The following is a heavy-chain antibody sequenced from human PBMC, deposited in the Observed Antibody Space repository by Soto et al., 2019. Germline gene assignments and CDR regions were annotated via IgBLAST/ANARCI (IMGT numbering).Heavy chain of an antibody. V-gene: IGHV3-11*01. Sequence: QVQLVESGGGLVKPGGSLRLSCAAFRFTFSDFYVRWIRQAPGKGLEWVSYISSSGSTIYYADSVKGRFTISRDNAKNSLYLQMNSLRAEDTAVYYCARAPYYYDSGGYQGYWGQGTLVTVSS. CDR1: RFTFSDFY. D-gene: IGHD3-22*01. CDR2: ISSSGSTI. J-gene: IGHJ4*02. CDR3: ARAPYYYDSGGYQGY.